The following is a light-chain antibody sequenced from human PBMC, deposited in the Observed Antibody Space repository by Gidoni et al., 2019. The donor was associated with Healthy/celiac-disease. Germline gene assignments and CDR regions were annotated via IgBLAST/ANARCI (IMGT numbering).Light chain of an antibody. J-gene: IGLJ2*01. CDR2: EVS. Sequence: QSALTQPASVSGSPGQSIPISCTGTSSDVGGYNYVSWYQQHQGKAPKLMIYEVSKRPSGVSNRFSGSKSGNTASLTISGLQAEDEADYYCSSYTSSSTPVVFGGGTKLTVL. CDR1: SSDVGGYNY. CDR3: SSYTSSSTPVV. V-gene: IGLV2-14*01.